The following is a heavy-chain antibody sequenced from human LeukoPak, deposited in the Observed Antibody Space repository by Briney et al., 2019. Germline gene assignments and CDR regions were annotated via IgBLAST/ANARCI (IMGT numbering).Heavy chain of an antibody. V-gene: IGHV4-59*08. CDR2: IYYSGST. CDR3: ARHHPSRYFDY. D-gene: IGHD2-2*01. Sequence: SETLSLTCTVSGGSFSSYYGSWIRQPPGKGLEWIGYIYYSGSTNYNPSLKSRVTISVDTSKNQFSLKLSSVTAADTAVYYCARHHPSRYFDYWGQGTLVTVSS. J-gene: IGHJ4*02. CDR1: GGSFSSYY.